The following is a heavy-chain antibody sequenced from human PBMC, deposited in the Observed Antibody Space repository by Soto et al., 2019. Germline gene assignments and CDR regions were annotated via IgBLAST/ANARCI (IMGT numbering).Heavy chain of an antibody. CDR2: IKSKTDGGTT. D-gene: IGHD3-22*01. CDR3: TSRRPDYDSSGYPLFDY. CDR1: GFTFSNAW. Sequence: GGSLRLSCAASGFTFSNAWMSWVRQAPGKGLEWVGRIKSKTDGGTTDYAAPVKGRFTISRDDSKNTLYLQMNSLKTEDTAVYYCTSRRPDYDSSGYPLFDYWGQGTLVTVSS. V-gene: IGHV3-15*01. J-gene: IGHJ4*02.